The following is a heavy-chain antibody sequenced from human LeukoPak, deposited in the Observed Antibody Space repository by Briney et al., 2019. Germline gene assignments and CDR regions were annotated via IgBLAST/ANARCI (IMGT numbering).Heavy chain of an antibody. D-gene: IGHD6-13*01. J-gene: IGHJ4*02. CDR3: ARETGYSSSWSIDY. CDR2: ISYDGSNK. V-gene: IGHV3-30-3*01. CDR1: GFTFSSYA. Sequence: GGSLRLSCAASGFTFSSYAMHWVRQAPGKGLEWVAVISYDGSNKYYADSVKGRFTISSDNSKNTLYLQMNSLRAEDTAVYYCARETGYSSSWSIDYWGQGTLVTVSS.